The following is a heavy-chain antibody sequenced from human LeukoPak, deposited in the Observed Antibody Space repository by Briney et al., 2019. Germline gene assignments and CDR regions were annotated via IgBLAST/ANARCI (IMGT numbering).Heavy chain of an antibody. V-gene: IGHV1-18*01. CDR2: ISAYNGNT. CDR1: GYTFTSYG. Sequence: ASVTVSCKASGYTFTSYGISWVRQAPGQGLEGMGWISAYNGNTNYAQKLQGRVTMTTDTSTSTAYMELRSLRSDDTAVYYCARAVPVAGTRRYFDLWGRGTLVTVSS. D-gene: IGHD6-19*01. J-gene: IGHJ2*01. CDR3: ARAVPVAGTRRYFDL.